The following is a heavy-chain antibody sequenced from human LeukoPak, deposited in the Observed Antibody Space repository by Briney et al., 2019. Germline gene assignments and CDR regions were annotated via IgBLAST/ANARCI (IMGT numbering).Heavy chain of an antibody. Sequence: GGSLRLSCSASGFTFSSYAMHWVRQAPGKGLEYVSAISSNGGGTYYTDSVKGRFTIYRDNPKNTLYLQMRSLRAENTGVYYCVKVLGIAAVGYNWGQGTLVAVSS. CDR1: GFTFSSYA. CDR3: VKVLGIAAVGYN. CDR2: ISSNGGGT. D-gene: IGHD6-13*01. J-gene: IGHJ1*01. V-gene: IGHV3-64D*06.